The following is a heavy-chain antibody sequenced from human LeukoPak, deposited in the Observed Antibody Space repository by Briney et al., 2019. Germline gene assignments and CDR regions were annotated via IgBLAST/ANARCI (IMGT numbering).Heavy chain of an antibody. CDR2: ISGSGGST. V-gene: IGHV3-21*01. D-gene: IGHD2-21*01. CDR3: ARDESGDNDAFDI. CDR1: GFTFSSYS. Sequence: GGSLRLSCAASGFTFSSYSMNWVRQAPGKGLEWVSAISGSGGSTYYADSVKGRFTISRGNAKNSLYLQMNSLRVEDTAVYYCARDESGDNDAFDIWGQGTMVTVSS. J-gene: IGHJ3*02.